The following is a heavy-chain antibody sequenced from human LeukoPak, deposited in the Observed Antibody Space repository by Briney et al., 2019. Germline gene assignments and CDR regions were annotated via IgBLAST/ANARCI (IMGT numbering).Heavy chain of an antibody. CDR3: ARGGATVTTLQALGY. D-gene: IGHD4-17*01. CDR2: IYYSGTS. CDR1: GGSISSGDYY. J-gene: IGHJ4*02. Sequence: SQTLSLTCTVSGGSISSGDYYWSWIRQPPGKGLEWIGYIYYSGTSYYNPSLKSRVTISVDTSRNRFSLKLSSVTAADTAVYYCARGGATVTTLQALGYWGQGTLVTVSP. V-gene: IGHV4-30-4*01.